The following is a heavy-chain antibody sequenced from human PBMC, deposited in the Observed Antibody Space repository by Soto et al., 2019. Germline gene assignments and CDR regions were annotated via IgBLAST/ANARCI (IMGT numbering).Heavy chain of an antibody. V-gene: IGHV3-23*01. J-gene: IGHJ4*02. CDR2: ITGSGGGT. D-gene: IGHD6-13*01. CDR3: ATRPPAAARVDY. Sequence: EVQLLESGGGLVQPGGSLRLSCAASGFTFSNYAMTWVRQAPGKGLEWVSVITGSGGGTYFADSVKGRFTISRDNSEKTVDMQMNSVRAEDYGAKYRATRPPAAARVDYWGQGTMVTVSS. CDR1: GFTFSNYA.